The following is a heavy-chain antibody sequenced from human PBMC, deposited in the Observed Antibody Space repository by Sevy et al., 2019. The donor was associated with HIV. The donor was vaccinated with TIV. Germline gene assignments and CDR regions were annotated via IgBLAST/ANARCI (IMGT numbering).Heavy chain of an antibody. CDR1: GFTFSSYW. Sequence: GGSLRLSCAASGFTFSSYWMSRVRQAPGKGLEWVANIKQDGSEKYYVDSVKGRFTISRDNAKNSLYLQMNSLRAEDTAVYYCARETRITGTTDCLDYWGQGTLVTVSS. V-gene: IGHV3-7*01. CDR2: IKQDGSEK. CDR3: ARETRITGTTDCLDY. D-gene: IGHD1-7*01. J-gene: IGHJ4*02.